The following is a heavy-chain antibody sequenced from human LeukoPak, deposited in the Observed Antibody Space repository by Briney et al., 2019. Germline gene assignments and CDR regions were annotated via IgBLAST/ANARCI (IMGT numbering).Heavy chain of an antibody. Sequence: ASVKVSCKASGYTFTDYYIHWVRQAPGQGLEWMGLIHPRSSDTYFAQKFRGRVTMTRDTSISTAYMELSRLRSDDTAVYYCAREGDYYDSSGYSAPFDYWGQGTLVTVSS. CDR2: IHPRSSDT. CDR3: AREGDYYDSSGYSAPFDY. J-gene: IGHJ4*02. CDR1: GYTFTDYY. V-gene: IGHV1-2*06. D-gene: IGHD3-22*01.